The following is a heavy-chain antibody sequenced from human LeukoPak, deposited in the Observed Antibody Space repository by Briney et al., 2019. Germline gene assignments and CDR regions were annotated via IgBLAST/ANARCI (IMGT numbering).Heavy chain of an antibody. CDR2: IIPIFGTA. D-gene: IGHD3-16*02. CDR1: GGTFSSYA. Sequence: SVKVSCKASGGTFSSYAISWVRQAPGQGLEWMGRIIPIFGTANYAQKFQGRVTITTDESTSTAYMELSSLRSEDTAVYYCARPLRAYYDYAWGSYRFDYWGQGTLVTVSS. CDR3: ARPLRAYYDYAWGSYRFDY. V-gene: IGHV1-69*05. J-gene: IGHJ4*02.